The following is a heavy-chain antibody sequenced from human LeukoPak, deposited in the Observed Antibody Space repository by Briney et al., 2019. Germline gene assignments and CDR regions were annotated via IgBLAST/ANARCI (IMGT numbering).Heavy chain of an antibody. CDR2: IYTSGST. CDR1: GGSISSCY. J-gene: IGHJ3*02. D-gene: IGHD6-13*01. Sequence: PSETLSLTCTVSGGSISSCYWSWIRQPAGKGLEWIGRIYTSGSTNYNPSLKSRVTMSVDTSKNQFSLKLSSVTAADTAVYYCARDSFSSSWWRGAFDIWGQGTMVTVSS. V-gene: IGHV4-4*07. CDR3: ARDSFSSSWWRGAFDI.